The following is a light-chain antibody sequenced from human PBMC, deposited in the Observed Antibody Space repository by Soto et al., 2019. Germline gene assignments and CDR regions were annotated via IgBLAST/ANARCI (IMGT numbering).Light chain of an antibody. J-gene: IGLJ2*01. Sequence: QSALTQPASVSGSPGQSITISCTGTSSDVGGYNYVSWYQQHPGKAPKLMIYDVSNRPSGVSNRFSDSKSVNTASLTISGRQAEDEADYYCSSYTSSSTRVFGGWTKLTVL. CDR2: DVS. CDR1: SSDVGGYNY. V-gene: IGLV2-14*01. CDR3: SSYTSSSTRV.